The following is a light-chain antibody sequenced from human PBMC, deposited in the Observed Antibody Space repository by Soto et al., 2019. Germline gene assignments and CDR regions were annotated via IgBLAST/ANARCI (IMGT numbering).Light chain of an antibody. J-gene: IGLJ1*01. CDR3: SSYTNTGTLCV. CDR2: EVS. V-gene: IGLV2-14*01. CDR1: SSDVGGYKY. Sequence: QSALTQPASVSGSPGQSITISCTGTSSDVGGYKYVSWYQQHPGKAPKLILYEVSNRPAGVSNRFSGSKSGNTASLSISGLQAEDEADYYCSSYTNTGTLCVLGTGTKLTVL.